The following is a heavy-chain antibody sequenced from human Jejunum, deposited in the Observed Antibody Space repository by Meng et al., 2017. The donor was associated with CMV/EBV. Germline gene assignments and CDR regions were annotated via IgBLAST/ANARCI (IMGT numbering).Heavy chain of an antibody. D-gene: IGHD2-2*01. CDR1: GGSFSGYY. CDR3: ARKYCGSSNCYPFDY. CDR2: INHSGSA. J-gene: IGHJ4*02. Sequence: YGGSFSGYYWSWSRQSPGQGLEWIGQINHSGSASYNPSLRRRVTISEDTSKNQFSLRLTSVTAADTAIYYCARKYCGSSNCYPFDYWGQGELVTVSS. V-gene: IGHV4-34*01.